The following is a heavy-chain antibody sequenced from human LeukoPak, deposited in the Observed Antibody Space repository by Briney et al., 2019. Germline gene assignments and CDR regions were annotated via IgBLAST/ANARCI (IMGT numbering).Heavy chain of an antibody. J-gene: IGHJ4*02. Sequence: GGSLRLSCAASGFTFSSYWMSWVRQAPGKGLEWVANIKQDGSEKYYVDSVKGRFTISRDNAENSLYLQMNSLRAEDTAVYYCARVPYCSSTSCYAIFDYWGQGTLVTVSS. CDR1: GFTFSSYW. CDR3: ARVPYCSSTSCYAIFDY. D-gene: IGHD2-2*01. V-gene: IGHV3-7*05. CDR2: IKQDGSEK.